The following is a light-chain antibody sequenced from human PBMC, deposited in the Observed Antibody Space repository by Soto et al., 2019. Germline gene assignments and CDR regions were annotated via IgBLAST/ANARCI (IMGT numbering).Light chain of an antibody. V-gene: IGKV3D-20*02. CDR3: QNRMNWPLT. Sequence: IVLPKSTGTLSFPRGERTTLSWLASQSVSNTYLAWYQQKPGQAPRLLIYGASSRAPGIPDRFSGSGSGTDFTLTISSLEPEDIAVYYCQNRMNWPLTFGKGRRREI. CDR2: GAS. J-gene: IGKJ5*01. CDR1: QSVSNTY.